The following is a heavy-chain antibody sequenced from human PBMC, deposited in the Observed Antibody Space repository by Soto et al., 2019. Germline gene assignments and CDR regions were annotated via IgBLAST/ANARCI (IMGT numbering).Heavy chain of an antibody. D-gene: IGHD6-13*01. Sequence: SETLSLTCAVYGGSFSGYYWSWIRQPPGKGLEWIGEINHSGSTNYNPSLKSRVTISVDTSKNQFSLKLSSVTAVDTAVYYCAMDIIAAAGTRFDYWGQGTLVTVSS. CDR2: INHSGST. V-gene: IGHV4-34*01. J-gene: IGHJ4*02. CDR3: AMDIIAAAGTRFDY. CDR1: GGSFSGYY.